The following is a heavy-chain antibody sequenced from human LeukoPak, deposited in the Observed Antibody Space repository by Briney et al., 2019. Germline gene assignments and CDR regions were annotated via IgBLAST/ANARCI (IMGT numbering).Heavy chain of an antibody. CDR3: ARLVTYGDSKHFDY. CDR2: IYHSGST. J-gene: IGHJ4*02. Sequence: SETLSLTCTVSGYSISSGYYWGWIRQPPGKGLEWIGSIYHSGSTYYNPSLKSRVTISVDTSKNQFSLKLSSVTAADTAVYYCARLVTYGDSKHFDYWGQGTLVTVSS. D-gene: IGHD4-17*01. CDR1: GYSISSGYY. V-gene: IGHV4-38-2*02.